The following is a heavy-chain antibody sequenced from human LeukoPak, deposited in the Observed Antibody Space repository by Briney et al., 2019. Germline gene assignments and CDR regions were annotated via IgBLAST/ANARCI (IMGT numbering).Heavy chain of an antibody. J-gene: IGHJ5*02. CDR3: ARDQSHYCSSTSCYVIWFDH. CDR2: ISAYNGNT. V-gene: IGHV1-18*01. CDR1: GYTFTSYG. Sequence: ASVTVSCKASGYTFTSYGISWVRQAPGQGLEWMGWISAYNGNTNYAQKLQGRVTMTTDTSTSTAYMELRSLRSDDTAVYYCARDQSHYCSSTSCYVIWFDHWGQGTLVTVSS. D-gene: IGHD2-2*01.